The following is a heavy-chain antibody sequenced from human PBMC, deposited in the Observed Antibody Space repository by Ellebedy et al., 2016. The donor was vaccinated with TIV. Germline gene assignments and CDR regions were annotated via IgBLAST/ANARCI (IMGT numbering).Heavy chain of an antibody. J-gene: IGHJ4*02. CDR3: ASYCSGGSCHGY. V-gene: IGHV1-69*04. Sequence: AASVKVSCKASGGTFSSYAISWVRQAPGQGLEWMGRIIPILGIANYAQKFQGRVTITADKSTSTAYVELSSLRSEDTAVYYCASYCSGGSCHGYWGQGTLVTVSS. CDR1: GGTFSSYA. D-gene: IGHD2-15*01. CDR2: IIPILGIA.